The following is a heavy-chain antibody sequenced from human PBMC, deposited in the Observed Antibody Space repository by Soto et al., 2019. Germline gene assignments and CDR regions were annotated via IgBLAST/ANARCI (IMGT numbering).Heavy chain of an antibody. D-gene: IGHD2-2*01. CDR3: ARDPHLYCSSTSCYLDGMEV. CDR2: IKQDGSGK. J-gene: IGHJ6*02. V-gene: IGHV3-7*01. CDR1: GFTFSSYW. Sequence: GGSVRLFCAASGFTFSSYWMSWVRQAPGKGLEWVANIKQDGSGKYCVDSVKSRFTISRDNAKNSLYLQMNSLRAEDTAVYYCARDPHLYCSSTSCYLDGMEVSGQGTTLTVSS.